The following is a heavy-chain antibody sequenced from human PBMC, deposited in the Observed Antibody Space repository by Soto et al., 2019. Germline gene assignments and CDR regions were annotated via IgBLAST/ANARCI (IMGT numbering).Heavy chain of an antibody. J-gene: IGHJ4*02. CDR3: AADPMDDYNAFNY. CDR1: GASISSSNW. V-gene: IGHV4-4*02. D-gene: IGHD4-4*01. Sequence: QVQLQESGPGLVKPSGTLSLTCAVSGASISSSNWWSWVRQPPGKGLEWIGEIDRSGTTHYNPSLKSRVTISVDKSNSQFSLNLNSVTAADPAIYYCAADPMDDYNAFNYWGQGTLVTVSS. CDR2: IDRSGTT.